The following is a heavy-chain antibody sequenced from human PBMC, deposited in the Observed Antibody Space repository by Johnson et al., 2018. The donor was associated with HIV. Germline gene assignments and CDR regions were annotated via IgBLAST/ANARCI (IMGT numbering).Heavy chain of an antibody. CDR3: VRGGQWGATDAFDV. CDR1: GFTFDDYG. V-gene: IGHV3-20*04. D-gene: IGHD6-19*01. CDR2: INWNGGST. J-gene: IGHJ3*01. Sequence: VQLVESGGGVVRPGGSLILSCAASGFTFDDYGMSWVRQAPGKGLEWVSGINWNGGSTGYADSVKGRFTISRDNAKNSLYLQMNNLRPEDTAVYYCVRGGQWGATDAFDVWGQGTMVTVSS.